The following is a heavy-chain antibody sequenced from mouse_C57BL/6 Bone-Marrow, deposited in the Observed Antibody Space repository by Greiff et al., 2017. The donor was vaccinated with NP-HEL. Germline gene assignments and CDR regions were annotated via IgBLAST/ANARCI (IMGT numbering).Heavy chain of an antibody. V-gene: IGHV5-6*01. Sequence: EVQGVESGGDLVKPGGSLKLSCAASGFTFSSYGMSWVRQTPDKRLEWVATISSGGSYTYYPDSVKGRFTISRDNAKNTLYLQMSSLKSEDTAMYYCARHFAYGYDDFDYWGQGTTLTVSS. CDR3: ARHFAYGYDDFDY. J-gene: IGHJ2*01. D-gene: IGHD2-2*01. CDR1: GFTFSSYG. CDR2: ISSGGSYT.